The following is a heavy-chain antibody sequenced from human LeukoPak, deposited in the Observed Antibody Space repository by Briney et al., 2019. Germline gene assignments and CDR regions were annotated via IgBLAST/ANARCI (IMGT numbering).Heavy chain of an antibody. CDR1: GFTFSSYW. CDR2: INSDGSST. V-gene: IGHV3-74*01. CDR3: ARDRPSVAGTGSDAFDI. J-gene: IGHJ3*02. Sequence: GGSLRLSCAASGFTFSSYWMHWVRQALGKGLVWVSRINSDGSSTIYADSVKGRFTISRDNAKNTLYLQMNSLRAEDTAVYYCARDRPSVAGTGSDAFDIWGQGTMVTVSS. D-gene: IGHD1-1*01.